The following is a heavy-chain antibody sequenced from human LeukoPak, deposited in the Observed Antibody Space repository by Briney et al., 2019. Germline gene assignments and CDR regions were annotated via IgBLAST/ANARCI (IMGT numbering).Heavy chain of an antibody. D-gene: IGHD2-2*02. CDR2: ISGSGGST. J-gene: IGHJ3*02. V-gene: IGHV3-23*01. CDR1: GFTFSSYA. Sequence: GGSLRLSCAASGFTFSSYAMSWVRQAPGKGLEWVSAISGSGGSTYYADSVKGRFTISRDNSKNTLYLQMSSLRAEDTAVYYCAKDRDIVVVPAAIRSHAFDIWGQGTMVTVSS. CDR3: AKDRDIVVVPAAIRSHAFDI.